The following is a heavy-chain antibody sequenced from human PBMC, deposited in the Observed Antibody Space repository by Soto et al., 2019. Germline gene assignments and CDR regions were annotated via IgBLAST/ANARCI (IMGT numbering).Heavy chain of an antibody. CDR2: INHSGST. Sequence: KPSETLSLTCAVYGGSFSGYYWSWIRQPPGKGLEWIGEINHSGSTNYNPSLKSRVTISVDTSKNQFSLKLSSVTAADTAVYYCARATEVITIFGVVIPDYYGMDVWGQGTTVTVSS. V-gene: IGHV4-34*01. D-gene: IGHD3-3*01. CDR3: ARATEVITIFGVVIPDYYGMDV. CDR1: GGSFSGYY. J-gene: IGHJ6*02.